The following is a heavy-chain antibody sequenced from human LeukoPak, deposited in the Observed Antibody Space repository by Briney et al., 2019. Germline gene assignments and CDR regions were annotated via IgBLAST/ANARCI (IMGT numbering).Heavy chain of an antibody. CDR2: IYNSGST. CDR1: GGSISSYY. D-gene: IGHD4-17*01. V-gene: IGHV4-59*01. J-gene: IGHJ5*02. CDR3: ARDGDVPPSTVPWGWFDP. Sequence: SETLSLTCTVSGGSISSYYWNWIRQPPGKGLEWIGHIYNSGSTKYNPSLETRVTISVDTSKHEISLKLSSVTAADTAVYYCARDGDVPPSTVPWGWFDPWGQGTLVTVSS.